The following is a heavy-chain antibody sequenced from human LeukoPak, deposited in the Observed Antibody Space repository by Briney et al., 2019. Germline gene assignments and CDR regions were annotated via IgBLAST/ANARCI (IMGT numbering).Heavy chain of an antibody. D-gene: IGHD4-11*01. CDR2: INGGGVNT. Sequence: GGSLRLSCAASGFTFSSYAMSWVHQAPGKGLEWVSTINGGGVNTHYADSVGGRFTISRDNSKNTLFLQMNSLIDEDTAVYYCAKDLYSNYGPADYWGQGNLVTVSS. CDR1: GFTFSSYA. J-gene: IGHJ4*02. V-gene: IGHV3-23*01. CDR3: AKDLYSNYGPADY.